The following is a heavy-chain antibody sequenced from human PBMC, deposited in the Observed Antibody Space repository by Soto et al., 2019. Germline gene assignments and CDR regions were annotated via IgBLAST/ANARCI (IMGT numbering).Heavy chain of an antibody. J-gene: IGHJ4*02. Sequence: QVQLQQWGAGLLKPSETLSLTCAVYGGSFSGYYWSWIRQPPGKGLEWIGEINHSGSTNYNPSLKSRVTISVDTSKNQFSLKLSSVTAADTAVYYCARGLPLEIPAPVVTAIFHPTHFTHYFDYWGQGTLVTVSS. V-gene: IGHV4-34*01. D-gene: IGHD2-21*02. CDR3: ARGLPLEIPAPVVTAIFHPTHFTHYFDY. CDR2: INHSGST. CDR1: GGSFSGYY.